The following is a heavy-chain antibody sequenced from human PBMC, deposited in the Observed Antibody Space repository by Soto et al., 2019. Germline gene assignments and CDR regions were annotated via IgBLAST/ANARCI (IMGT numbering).Heavy chain of an antibody. CDR2: IYPGDSDT. J-gene: IGHJ6*02. CDR1: GYSFTSYW. Sequence: GESLKISCKGPGYSFTSYWIGWVRQMPGKGLEWMGIIYPGDSDTRYSPSFQGQVTISADKSISTAYLQWSSLKASDTAMYYCAMIAVAGTWGMDVWGQGTTVTVSS. V-gene: IGHV5-51*01. D-gene: IGHD6-19*01. CDR3: AMIAVAGTWGMDV.